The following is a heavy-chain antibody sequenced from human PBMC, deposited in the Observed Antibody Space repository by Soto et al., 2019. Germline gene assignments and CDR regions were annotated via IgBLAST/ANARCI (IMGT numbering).Heavy chain of an antibody. J-gene: IGHJ5*02. CDR3: ARAMTTVTLRFDP. Sequence: PSETLSLTCAVSGGSISSSNWWSWLRQHPGKGLEWIGEIYPSGSTNYNPCLKSRVTISVDKSENQFSLKLSSVTAADTAVYYCARAMTTVTLRFDPWGQGTLVTVSS. CDR1: GGSISSSNW. V-gene: IGHV4-4*02. CDR2: IYPSGST. D-gene: IGHD4-4*01.